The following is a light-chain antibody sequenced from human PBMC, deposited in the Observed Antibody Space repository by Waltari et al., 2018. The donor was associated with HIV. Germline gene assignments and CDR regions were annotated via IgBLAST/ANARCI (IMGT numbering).Light chain of an antibody. CDR2: GNK. J-gene: IGLJ2*01. Sequence: QSVLTQPPSVSGAPGQRVTISCTGGSSNIGADYDVHWYQQIPGTAPKLLISGNKNRPSGVPDRFSASKSGTSASLAITGLQAGDEADYFCQSYDRSLGASVVFGGGTKLTVL. CDR3: QSYDRSLGASVV. CDR1: SSNIGADYD. V-gene: IGLV1-40*01.